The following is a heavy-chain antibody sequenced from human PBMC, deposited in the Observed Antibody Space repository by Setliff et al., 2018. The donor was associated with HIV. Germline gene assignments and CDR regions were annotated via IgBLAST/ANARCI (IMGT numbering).Heavy chain of an antibody. V-gene: IGHV1-69*10. CDR1: GGTFTNSA. CDR3: ARIPTGGAFDI. J-gene: IGHJ3*02. D-gene: IGHD7-27*01. CDR2: IVPILGIA. Sequence: GASVKVSCKASGGTFTNSAIGWVRQAPGQGLEWMGAIVPILGIANSAQKFQGRVTITTDESTNTAYMELSSLRSGDTAVYYCARIPTGGAFDIWGQGTVVTVSS.